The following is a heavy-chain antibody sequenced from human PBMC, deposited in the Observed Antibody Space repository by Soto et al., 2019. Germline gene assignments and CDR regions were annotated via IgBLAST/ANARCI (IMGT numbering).Heavy chain of an antibody. CDR1: GGTFSSYA. CDR3: ARDGARGSPAGNYYYGMDV. J-gene: IGHJ6*02. V-gene: IGHV1-69*13. CDR2: IIPIFGTA. Sequence: SVKVSCKASGGTFSSYAISWVRQAPEQGLEWMGGIIPIFGTANYAQKFQGRVTITADESTSTAYMELSSLRSEDTAVYYCARDGARGSPAGNYYYGMDVWGQGTTVTVSS. D-gene: IGHD3-16*01.